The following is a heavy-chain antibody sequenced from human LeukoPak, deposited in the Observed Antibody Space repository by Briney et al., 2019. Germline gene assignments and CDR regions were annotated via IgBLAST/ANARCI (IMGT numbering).Heavy chain of an antibody. Sequence: PSETLSLTCTVSGGSISSSSYYWGWIRQPPGKGLEWIGSIYYSGSTYYNPSLKSRVTISVDTSKNQFSLKLSSVTAADTAVYYCARVLPSGAAARRGPFDYWGQGTLVTVSS. CDR1: GGSISSSSYY. J-gene: IGHJ4*02. CDR2: IYYSGST. D-gene: IGHD6-6*01. CDR3: ARVLPSGAAARRGPFDY. V-gene: IGHV4-39*07.